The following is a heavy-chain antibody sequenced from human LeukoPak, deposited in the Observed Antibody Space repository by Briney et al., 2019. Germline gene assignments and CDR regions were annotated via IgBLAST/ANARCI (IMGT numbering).Heavy chain of an antibody. CDR1: GFTFGVYA. V-gene: IGHV3-49*04. Sequence: PGRSLRLSCTTSGFTFGVYAMSWVRQAPGKGLEWVGFIQSKTYGGATEYAASVKGRFSISRDDSKSIANLQMNNLKTEDTAVYYCTRAPHPRCSSNGCYFDYWGQGILVTVSS. D-gene: IGHD2-2*01. J-gene: IGHJ4*02. CDR2: IQSKTYGGAT. CDR3: TRAPHPRCSSNGCYFDY.